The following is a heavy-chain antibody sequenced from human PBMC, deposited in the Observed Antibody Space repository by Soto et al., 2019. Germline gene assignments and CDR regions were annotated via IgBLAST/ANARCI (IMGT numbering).Heavy chain of an antibody. CDR1: GGSISSGDYY. CDR2: IYYSGST. J-gene: IGHJ5*02. Sequence: SETLSLTCTVSGGSISSGDYYWSWIRQPPGKGLEWIGYIYYSGSTYYNPSLKSQVTISVDTSKNQFSLKLSSVTAADTAVYYCARSTVTTKPDWFDPWGQGTLVTVSS. CDR3: ARSTVTTKPDWFDP. D-gene: IGHD4-17*01. V-gene: IGHV4-30-4*01.